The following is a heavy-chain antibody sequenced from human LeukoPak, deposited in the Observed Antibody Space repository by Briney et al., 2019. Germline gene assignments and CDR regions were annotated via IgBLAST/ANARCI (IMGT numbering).Heavy chain of an antibody. CDR1: GYTFTGYY. Sequence: ASVTVSCKASGYTFTGYYMHWVRQAPGQGLEWMGWINPSSGGTNYAQKFQGRVTMTRDTSISTAYMELSRLRSDDTAVYYCARGRVVVAATPDDYWGQGTLVTVSS. V-gene: IGHV1-2*02. CDR2: INPSSGGT. CDR3: ARGRVVVAATPDDY. J-gene: IGHJ4*02. D-gene: IGHD2-15*01.